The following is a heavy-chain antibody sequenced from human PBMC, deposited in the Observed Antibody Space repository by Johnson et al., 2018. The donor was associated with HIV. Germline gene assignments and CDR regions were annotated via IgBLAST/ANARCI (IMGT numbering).Heavy chain of an antibody. J-gene: IGHJ3*02. Sequence: QVQLVESGGGVVQPGRSLRLSCAASDFTFSNNAIHWVRQAPGKGLEWVAVISYDGTNTYYADSVRGRFTISRDNAKNSLYLQMNSLRAEDTALYYCAKGMLAERGAFDIWGQGTMVTVSS. D-gene: IGHD3-3*02. CDR2: ISYDGTNT. CDR1: DFTFSNNA. V-gene: IGHV3-30*04. CDR3: AKGMLAERGAFDI.